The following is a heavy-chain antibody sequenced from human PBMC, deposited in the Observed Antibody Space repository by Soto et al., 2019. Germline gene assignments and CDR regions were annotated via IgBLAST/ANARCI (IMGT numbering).Heavy chain of an antibody. J-gene: IGHJ3*02. V-gene: IGHV4-39*01. Sequence: SETLSLTCTVSGGSISSSSYYWGWIRQPPGKGLEWIGSIYYSGSTYYNPSLKSRVTISVDTSKNQFSLKLSSVTAADTAVYYCARRSLSSITMIVVVITDDAFDIWGQGTMVTVSS. CDR1: GGSISSSSYY. CDR3: ARRSLSSITMIVVVITDDAFDI. D-gene: IGHD3-22*01. CDR2: IYYSGST.